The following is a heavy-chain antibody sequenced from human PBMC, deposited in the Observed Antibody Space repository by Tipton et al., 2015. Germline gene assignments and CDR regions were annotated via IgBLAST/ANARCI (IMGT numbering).Heavy chain of an antibody. CDR2: ISYSGGT. Sequence: TLSLTCGVAGYSISRGYYWGWIRQSPGKGLEWIGYISYSGGTHYNPSLKRRVTISLDTSKTQFSLTLTSVTAADTAVYYCARHLEMPTNQELFDYWGQGTLVTVSS. CDR3: ARHLEMPTNQELFDY. D-gene: IGHD5-24*01. V-gene: IGHV4-38-2*01. CDR1: GYSISRGYY. J-gene: IGHJ4*02.